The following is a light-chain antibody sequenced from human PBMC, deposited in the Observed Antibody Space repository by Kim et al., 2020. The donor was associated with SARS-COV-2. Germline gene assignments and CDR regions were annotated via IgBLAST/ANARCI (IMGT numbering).Light chain of an antibody. J-gene: IGKJ4*01. V-gene: IGKV4-1*01. CDR2: WSS. CDR1: QAIIHSSNGKTY. Sequence: ATVNCTSSQAIIHSSNGKTYLAWYQQKPGQPPKLLFCWSSTRESGVPDRFSASGSGTDFTLTISSLQAEDVAVYHCQQYCSLPLTFGGGTKVEIK. CDR3: QQYCSLPLT.